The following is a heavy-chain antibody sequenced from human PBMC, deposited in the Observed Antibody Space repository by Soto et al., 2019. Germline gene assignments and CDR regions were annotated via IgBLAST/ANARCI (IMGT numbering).Heavy chain of an antibody. CDR3: ALALRRRDCSGGRCYSFDY. V-gene: IGHV2-5*02. J-gene: IGHJ4*02. Sequence: GSGHTLVNPTQTLALTCTVSGFSLSTSGVGVGWIRQAPGKALEWLAVIYWDDDKRYRPSLKSRLTIIKDTSKNQVVLIMTNMDPVDTATYYCALALRRRDCSGGRCYSFDYWGQGTLVTVSS. CDR2: IYWDDDK. D-gene: IGHD2-15*01. CDR1: GFSLSTSGVG.